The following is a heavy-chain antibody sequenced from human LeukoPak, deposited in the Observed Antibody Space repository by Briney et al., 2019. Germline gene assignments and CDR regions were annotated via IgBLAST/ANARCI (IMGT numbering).Heavy chain of an antibody. CDR2: IIPIFGTA. CDR1: GGTFSSYA. D-gene: IGHD3-10*01. V-gene: IGHV1-69*13. CDR3: AAYDYGSGSYYVDY. J-gene: IGHJ4*02. Sequence: GASVKVSCKASGGTFSSYAISWVRQAPGQGLEWMGGIIPIFGTANYAQKFQGRVTITADESTSTAYMELSSLRSEDTAVYYCAAYDYGSGSYYVDYWGQGTLVTVSS.